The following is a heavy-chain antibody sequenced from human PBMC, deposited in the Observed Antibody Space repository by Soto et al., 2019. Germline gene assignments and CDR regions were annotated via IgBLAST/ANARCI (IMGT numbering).Heavy chain of an antibody. D-gene: IGHD6-19*01. CDR2: IIPLLGTA. Sequence: QVQLVQSGAEVKKPGSSVKVSCKASGVTSSRNAVSWVRQAPGQGLEWVGGIIPLLGTAKYAQRFQGRVAITADESTRTAYMELNNLTSEDTAIYYCARDAGLDGRGYFQHWGQGTLVTVSS. J-gene: IGHJ1*01. V-gene: IGHV1-69*11. CDR3: ARDAGLDGRGYFQH. CDR1: GVTSSRNA.